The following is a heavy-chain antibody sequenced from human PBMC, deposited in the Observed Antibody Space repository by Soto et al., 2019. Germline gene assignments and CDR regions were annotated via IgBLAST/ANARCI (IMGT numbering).Heavy chain of an antibody. V-gene: IGHV3-72*01. J-gene: IGHJ6*02. CDR1: GFTFSDHF. CDR2: IASRAESYNT. CDR3: GRGFCTGSSCPRAHYGLDV. Sequence: EVQLVESGGGLVQPGGSLRLSCAASGFTFSDHFMDWVRQAPGKGLEWVGRIASRAESYNTGYAATVKGRFTISRDDSKNSLYLQMNSLKTEDTAVYYFGRGFCTGSSCPRAHYGLDVWGQGTTVTVSS. D-gene: IGHD2-2*01.